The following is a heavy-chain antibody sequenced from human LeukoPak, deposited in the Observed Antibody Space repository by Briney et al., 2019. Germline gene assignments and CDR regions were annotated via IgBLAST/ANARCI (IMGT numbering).Heavy chain of an antibody. CDR1: GFTFSSYA. V-gene: IGHV3-23*01. CDR2: TSGSGGST. D-gene: IGHD2-15*01. Sequence: GGSLRLSCAASGFTFSSYAMSWVRQAPGKGLEWVSGTSGSGGSTYYAGSVKGRFTISRDNSKNTLYLQMNSLRVKDTAVYYCAKNGGSQCYSHLDSWGQGTLVTVSS. CDR3: AKNGGSQCYSHLDS. J-gene: IGHJ4*02.